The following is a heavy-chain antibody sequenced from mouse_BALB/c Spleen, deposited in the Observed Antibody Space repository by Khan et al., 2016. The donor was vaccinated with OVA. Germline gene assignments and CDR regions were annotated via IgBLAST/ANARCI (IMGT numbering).Heavy chain of an antibody. CDR3: ARAKYLARY. J-gene: IGHJ2*01. V-gene: IGHV2-9*02. CDR2: IWAGGST. CDR1: GYSLTRYG. Sequence: QVQLKESGPGLVAPSQSLSITYTVYGYSLTRYGVHWVRQPPGKGLEWLGLIWAGGSTNYNWALMSRLSIRIDNSKHLVFLIMNSRQTDDTALYYCARAKYLARYWGQGTTLTVAS. D-gene: IGHD3-3*01.